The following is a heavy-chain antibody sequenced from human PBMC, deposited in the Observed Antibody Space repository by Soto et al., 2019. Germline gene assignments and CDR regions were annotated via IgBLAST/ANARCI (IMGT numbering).Heavy chain of an antibody. CDR3: MRGHRASSSGTGAY. CDR1: GFVFKMYY. Sequence: GGSLRLSFEASGFVFKMYYMHWGRQVPGKGPEWVSRISDDGKITTYADSVKDRFTISRDNAKDTLYLQLDNWRGDDTGLYYCMRGHRASSSGTGAYWGRGTQVTVSS. V-gene: IGHV3-74*01. D-gene: IGHD1-26*01. CDR2: ISDDGKIT. J-gene: IGHJ4*02.